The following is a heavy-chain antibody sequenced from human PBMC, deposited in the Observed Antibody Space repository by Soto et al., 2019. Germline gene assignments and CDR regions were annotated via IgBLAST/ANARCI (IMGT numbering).Heavy chain of an antibody. CDR2: INPNSGGT. CDR1: GYTFTGYY. D-gene: IGHD1-26*01. V-gene: IGHV1-2*04. CDR3: ARGESWFDP. Sequence: ASVKVSCTASGYTFTGYYMHWVRQAPGQGLEWMGWINPNSGGTNYAQKFQGWITMTRDTSISTAYMELSRLRSDDTAVYYCARGESWFDPWGQGTLVTVSS. J-gene: IGHJ5*02.